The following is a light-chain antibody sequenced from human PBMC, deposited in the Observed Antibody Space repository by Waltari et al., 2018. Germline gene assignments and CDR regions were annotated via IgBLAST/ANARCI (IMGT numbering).Light chain of an antibody. CDR3: QKYNSDPRT. CDR1: QGISNY. J-gene: IGKJ4*01. V-gene: IGKV1-27*01. CDR2: AAS. Sequence: DIQMTQSPSSLSASVGDRVTITCRASQGISNYLAWYQQKPGNVPKLLIYAASILQPGVPSRFSGTGSGADFTLTISSLQPEDVATYYCQKYNSDPRTFGGGTKVEIK.